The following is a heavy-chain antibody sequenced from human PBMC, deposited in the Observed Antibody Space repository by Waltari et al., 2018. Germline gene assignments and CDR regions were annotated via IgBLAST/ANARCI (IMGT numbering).Heavy chain of an antibody. CDR2: IWYDGSNK. J-gene: IGHJ6*02. D-gene: IGHD3-22*01. CDR3: ARDRDYYYDSSGYYAVPGMDV. V-gene: IGHV3-33*01. Sequence: QVQLVESGGGVVQPGRSLRLSCAASGFTFSSYGMPWVRQAPGKGLEWVAVIWYDGSNKYYADSVKGRFTISRDNSKNTLYLQMNSLRAEDTAVYYCARDRDYYYDSSGYYAVPGMDVWGQGTTVTVSS. CDR1: GFTFSSYG.